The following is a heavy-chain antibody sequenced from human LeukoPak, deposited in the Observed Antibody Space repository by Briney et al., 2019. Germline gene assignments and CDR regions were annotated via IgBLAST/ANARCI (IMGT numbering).Heavy chain of an antibody. V-gene: IGHV3-7*01. CDR1: GFTFSSYW. D-gene: IGHD5-24*01. CDR3: ARVGPLEMATSDAFDI. Sequence: GGSLRLSCASSGFTFSSYWMSGGRQAGGRGLEWVANLKQDCNEKYCADSVKRRFTISRDNAKNSLYLRMNSLRGEDTAVYYCARVGPLEMATSDAFDIWGQGTMVTVSS. CDR2: LKQDCNEK. J-gene: IGHJ3*02.